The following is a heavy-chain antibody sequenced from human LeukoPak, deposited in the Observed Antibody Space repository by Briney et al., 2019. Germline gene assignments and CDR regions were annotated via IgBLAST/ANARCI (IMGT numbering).Heavy chain of an antibody. D-gene: IGHD3-3*01. V-gene: IGHV4-34*01. CDR1: GGSFSGYY. CDR3: ARGYYDFWSGYQFDY. Sequence: SETLSLTCAVYGGSFSGYYWSWIRQPPGKGLEWIGEINHSGSTNYNPSLKSRVTISVDTSKNRFSLKLSSVTAADTAVYYCARGYYDFWSGYQFDYWGQGTLVTVSS. J-gene: IGHJ4*02. CDR2: INHSGST.